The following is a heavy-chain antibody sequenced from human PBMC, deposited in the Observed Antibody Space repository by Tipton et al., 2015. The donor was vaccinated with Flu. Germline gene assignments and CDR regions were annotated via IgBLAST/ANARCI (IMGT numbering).Heavy chain of an antibody. CDR2: IYYSGST. CDR1: GGSISSYY. J-gene: IGHJ3*02. CDR3: ARDPHKLGGESDAFDI. V-gene: IGHV4-59*01. D-gene: IGHD7-27*01. Sequence: LRLSCTVSGGSISSYYWSWIRQPPGKGLEWIGYIYYSGSTNYNPSLKSRVTISVDTSKNQFSLKLSSVTAADTAVYYCARDPHKLGGESDAFDIWGQGTMVTVSS.